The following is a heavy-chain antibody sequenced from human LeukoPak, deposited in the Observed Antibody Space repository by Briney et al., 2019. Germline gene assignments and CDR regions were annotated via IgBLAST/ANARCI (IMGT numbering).Heavy chain of an antibody. J-gene: IGHJ4*02. V-gene: IGHV4-31*03. CDR3: ACIAAAGLFDY. D-gene: IGHD6-13*01. Sequence: SETLSLTCTVSGGSISSGGYYWSWIRQHPGKGLEWIGYIYYSGSTYYNPSLKSRVTISVDTSKNRFSLKLSSVTAADTAVYYCACIAAAGLFDYWGQGTLVTVSS. CDR2: IYYSGST. CDR1: GGSISSGGYY.